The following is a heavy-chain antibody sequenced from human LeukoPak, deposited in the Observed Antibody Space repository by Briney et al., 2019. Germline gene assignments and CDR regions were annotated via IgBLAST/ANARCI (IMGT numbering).Heavy chain of an antibody. J-gene: IGHJ3*01. CDR1: GFNFITAA. CDR3: VKDIQLTT. Sequence: GGSLRLSCAASGFNFITAAMTWVRQAPGKGLEWVSLIGSSGGSTYYADSVKGRFTISRDNSNHTLSLQMNSLRVEDTAIYYCVKDIQLTTWGLGTMVTVSS. D-gene: IGHD5-24*01. CDR2: IGSSGGST. V-gene: IGHV3-23*01.